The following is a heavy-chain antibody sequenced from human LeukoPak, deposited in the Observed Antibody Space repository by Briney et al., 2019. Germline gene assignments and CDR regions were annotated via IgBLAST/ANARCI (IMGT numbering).Heavy chain of an antibody. D-gene: IGHD4/OR15-4a*01. V-gene: IGHV3-7*01. CDR1: GFTFSSYW. Sequence: GGSLRLSCAASGFTFSSYWMTWVRQAPGKGLEWVASIKQDGSEKYYVDSVKGRFTISRDNARNSLYLQMSSLRADDTAVYYCARDGALRIYDYWGQGSLVTVSS. CDR3: ARDGALRIYDY. CDR2: IKQDGSEK. J-gene: IGHJ4*02.